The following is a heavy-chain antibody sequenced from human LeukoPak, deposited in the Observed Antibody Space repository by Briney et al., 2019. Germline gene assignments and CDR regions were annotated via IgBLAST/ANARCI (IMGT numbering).Heavy chain of an antibody. V-gene: IGHV4-59*01. Sequence: SETQSLTCTVSGGSISSDYWNWIRQPPGKGLEWIGYIYYSGSTNYNPSLKSRVSISVDTSKNQFSLKLSSVTAADTAVYYCAKDLGSGKRYFDLWGRGTLVTVSS. CDR2: IYYSGST. D-gene: IGHD3-10*01. CDR1: GGSISSDY. J-gene: IGHJ2*01. CDR3: AKDLGSGKRYFDL.